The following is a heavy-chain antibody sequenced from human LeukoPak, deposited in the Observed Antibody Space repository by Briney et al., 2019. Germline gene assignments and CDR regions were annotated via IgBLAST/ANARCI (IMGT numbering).Heavy chain of an antibody. Sequence: PGGSLRLSCAVSGFTVSAHYMSWVRQAPGKGLECVSFLYTGGDTYYADSVKGRFTISRDNSKYTLYLQMNSLRAEDTAVYYCARGPGSRGIFDYWGQGTLVTVSS. CDR2: LYTGGDT. J-gene: IGHJ4*02. V-gene: IGHV3-53*01. D-gene: IGHD3-10*01. CDR3: ARGPGSRGIFDY. CDR1: GFTVSAHY.